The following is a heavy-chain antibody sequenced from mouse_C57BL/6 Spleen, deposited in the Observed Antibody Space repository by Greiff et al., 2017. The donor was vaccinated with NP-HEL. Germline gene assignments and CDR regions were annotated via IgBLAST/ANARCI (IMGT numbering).Heavy chain of an antibody. J-gene: IGHJ2*01. V-gene: IGHV1-54*01. Sequence: QVQLKQSGAELVRPGTSVKVSCKASGYAFTNYLIEWVKQRPGQGLEWIGVINPGSGGTNYNEKFKGKATLTADKSSSTAYMQLSSLTSEDSAVYFCARDYGSSYESLYYFDYWGQGTTLTVSS. CDR1: GYAFTNYL. CDR2: INPGSGGT. CDR3: ARDYGSSYESLYYFDY. D-gene: IGHD1-1*01.